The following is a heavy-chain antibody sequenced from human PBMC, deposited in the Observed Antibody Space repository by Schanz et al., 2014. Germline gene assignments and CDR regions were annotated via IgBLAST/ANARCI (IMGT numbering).Heavy chain of an antibody. D-gene: IGHD3-3*01. J-gene: IGHJ4*02. V-gene: IGHV1-18*01. CDR3: ARGFDFWDR. Sequence: QVQLVQSWAEVKGPGASVKVSCKTSGYTFSDYGISWVRQAPGQGPEFMGWISTFRNEDTNSAQRFQGRLTMTTDTSTSTAYMELRSLRSDDTAVYYCARGFDFWDRWGQGTLVIVSS. CDR1: GYTFSDYG. CDR2: ISTFRNEDT.